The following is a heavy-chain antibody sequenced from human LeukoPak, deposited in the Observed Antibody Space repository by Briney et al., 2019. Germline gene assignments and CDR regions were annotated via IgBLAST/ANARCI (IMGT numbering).Heavy chain of an antibody. V-gene: IGHV1-18*01. D-gene: IGHD3-3*01. Sequence: ASVKVSCKASGYTFTSYGISCVRQAPGQGLEWMGWISAYNGNTNYAQKLQGRVTMTTDTSTSTAYMELRSLRSDDTAVYYCARAIPQHYDFWSGYTNSYYMDVWGKGTTVTVSS. CDR2: ISAYNGNT. J-gene: IGHJ6*03. CDR1: GYTFTSYG. CDR3: ARAIPQHYDFWSGYTNSYYMDV.